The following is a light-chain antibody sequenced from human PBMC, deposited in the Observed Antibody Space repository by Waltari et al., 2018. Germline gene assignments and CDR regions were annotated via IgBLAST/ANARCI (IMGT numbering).Light chain of an antibody. V-gene: IGLV4-69*01. Sequence: QLVLTQSPSASASLGASVKLTCTLSSVHRSNVIASLPQQPEKGPRYWMRVNSDGSHSRGDEIPDRFSGSSSGAERYLTISSLQSEDEADYYCQTGGHGTWVFGGGTKLTVL. J-gene: IGLJ3*02. CDR1: SVHRSNV. CDR3: QTGGHGTWV. CDR2: VNSDGSH.